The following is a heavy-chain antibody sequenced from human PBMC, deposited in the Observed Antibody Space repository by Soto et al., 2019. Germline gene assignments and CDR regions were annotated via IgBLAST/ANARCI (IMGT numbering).Heavy chain of an antibody. CDR3: AHRRRVDTVEGSDAFDI. Sequence: SGPTLVNPTQTLTLTCTFSGFSLSTSGVGVGWIRQPPGKALEWLALIYWDDDKRYSPSLKSRLTITKDTSKNQVVLTMTNMDPVDTATYYCAHRRRVDTVEGSDAFDIWGQGTMVTVSS. CDR1: GFSLSTSGVG. D-gene: IGHD5-18*01. CDR2: IYWDDDK. J-gene: IGHJ3*02. V-gene: IGHV2-5*02.